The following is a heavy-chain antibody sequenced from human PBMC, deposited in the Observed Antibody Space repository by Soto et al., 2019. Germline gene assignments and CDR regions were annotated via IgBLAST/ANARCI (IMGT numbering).Heavy chain of an antibody. CDR3: ASSVAKYYYYGMDV. V-gene: IGHV1-69*13. J-gene: IGHJ6*02. CDR1: GGTFSSYA. D-gene: IGHD5-12*01. CDR2: IIPIFGTA. Sequence: GASVKVSCKASGGTFSSYAISWVRQAPGQGLEWMGGIIPIFGTANYAQKFQGRVTITADESTSTAYMELSSLRSEDTAVYYCASSVAKYYYYGMDVWGQGTMVTVSS.